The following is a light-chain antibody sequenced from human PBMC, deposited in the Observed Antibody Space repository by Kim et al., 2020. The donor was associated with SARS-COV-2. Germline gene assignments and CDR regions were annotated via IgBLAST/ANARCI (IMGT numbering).Light chain of an antibody. CDR1: ALPKQY. J-gene: IGLJ2*01. V-gene: IGLV3-25*03. CDR2: KDS. CDR3: QSADSSGTYVV. Sequence: PVQTARITCSGDALPKQYAYWYQQKPGQAPVLVIYKDSERPSGIPARFSGSSSGTTVTLTISGVQAEDEADYYCQSADSSGTYVVFGGGTQLTVL.